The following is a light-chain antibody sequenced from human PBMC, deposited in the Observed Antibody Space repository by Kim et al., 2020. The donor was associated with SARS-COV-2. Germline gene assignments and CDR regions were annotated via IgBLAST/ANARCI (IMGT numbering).Light chain of an antibody. Sequence: GQKVTIYCSGSSSNIGNNYVSWYQQLPGTAPKLLIYDNNKRPSGIPDRVSGSKSGTSATLGITGLQTGDEADYYCGTWDSSLSAWVFGGGTQLTVL. CDR1: SSNIGNNY. CDR3: GTWDSSLSAWV. J-gene: IGLJ3*02. CDR2: DNN. V-gene: IGLV1-51*01.